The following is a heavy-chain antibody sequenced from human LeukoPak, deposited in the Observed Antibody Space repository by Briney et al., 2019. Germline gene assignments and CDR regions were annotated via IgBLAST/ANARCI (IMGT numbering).Heavy chain of an antibody. J-gene: IGHJ3*02. D-gene: IGHD3-3*01. CDR1: GGSISSYY. CDR3: ARQVRFLCFDI. V-gene: IGHV4-39*01. CDR2: IYYSGST. Sequence: SETLSLTCTVSGGSISSYYWGWIRQPPGKGLEWIGSIYYSGSTYYNPSLKSRVTISVDTSKNQFSLKLSSVTAADTAVYYCARQVRFLCFDIWGQGTMVTVSS.